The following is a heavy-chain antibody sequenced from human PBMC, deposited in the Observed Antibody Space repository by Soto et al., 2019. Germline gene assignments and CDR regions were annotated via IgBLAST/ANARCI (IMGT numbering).Heavy chain of an antibody. CDR1: GFTFSNYA. CDR2: IGGSGGSP. J-gene: IGHJ4*02. D-gene: IGHD6-19*01. CDR3: AKTAEAVAGTVYGY. V-gene: IGHV3-23*01. Sequence: HPGGSLRLSCAASGFTFSNYAMGWVRQAPGKGLEWVSAIGGSGGSPYYADSVKGRFTISRDNSKSTLYLQMNSLRAEDTAVYYCAKTAEAVAGTVYGYWGQGTLVTVSS.